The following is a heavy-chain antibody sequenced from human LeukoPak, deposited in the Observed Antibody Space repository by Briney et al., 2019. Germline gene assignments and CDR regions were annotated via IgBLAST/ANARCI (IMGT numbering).Heavy chain of an antibody. D-gene: IGHD3-9*01. J-gene: IGHJ5*02. V-gene: IGHV4-31*03. CDR2: IYYSGST. CDR3: ARGKNPRYFGWFDP. Sequence: PSQTLSLTCTVSGGSISSGGYYWSWIRQHPGKGLEWIVYIYYSGSTYYNPSLKSRVTISVDTSKNQFSLKLSSVTAADTAVYYCARGKNPRYFGWFDPWGQGTLVTVSS. CDR1: GGSISSGGYY.